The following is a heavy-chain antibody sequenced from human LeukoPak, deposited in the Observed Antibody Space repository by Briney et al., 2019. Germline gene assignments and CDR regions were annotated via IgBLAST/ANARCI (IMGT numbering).Heavy chain of an antibody. CDR3: ARDRDYYDDALPWYYYYGMDV. CDR1: GFTSSSYG. J-gene: IGHJ6*02. V-gene: IGHV3-33*01. Sequence: AGGSLRLSCAASGFTSSSYGMHWVRQAPGKGLEWVAVIWYDGSNKYYADSVKGRFTISRDNSKNTLYLQMNSLRAEDTAVYYCARDRDYYDDALPWYYYYGMDVWGQGTTVTVSS. D-gene: IGHD3-22*01. CDR2: IWYDGSNK.